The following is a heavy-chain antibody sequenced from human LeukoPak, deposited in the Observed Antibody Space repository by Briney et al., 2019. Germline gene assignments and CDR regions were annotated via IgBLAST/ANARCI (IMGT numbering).Heavy chain of an antibody. CDR2: TRNKARRYTT. D-gene: IGHD1-1*01. CDR3: SKGARVGSTVVFDF. J-gene: IGHJ3*01. Sequence: PGGSLRLSCAASGFTFSDHYMDWVRQAPGKGLEWVGRTRNKARRYTTDYAASVNGRFTISRDDSKKSVYLQMNSLKTEDTAVYYCSKGARVGSTVVFDFWGQGTLVTVSS. V-gene: IGHV3-72*01. CDR1: GFTFSDHY.